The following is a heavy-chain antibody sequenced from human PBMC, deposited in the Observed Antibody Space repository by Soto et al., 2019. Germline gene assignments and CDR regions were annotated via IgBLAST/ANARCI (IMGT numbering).Heavy chain of an antibody. Sequence: EEQLLESGGGLVQPGGSLRLSCAVSGFTFRDYGMSWVRQAPGQGLEWVSAISGRGHRTYYADSVKGRFTISRDNSKNTLYLQMNTLRAEDTATYYCAKDGFADSKPFDYWGQGTLVTVSS. CDR2: ISGRGHRT. J-gene: IGHJ4*02. D-gene: IGHD2-15*01. CDR1: GFTFRDYG. CDR3: AKDGFADSKPFDY. V-gene: IGHV3-23*01.